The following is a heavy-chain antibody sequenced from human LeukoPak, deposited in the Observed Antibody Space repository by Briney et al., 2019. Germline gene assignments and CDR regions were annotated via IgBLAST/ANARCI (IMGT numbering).Heavy chain of an antibody. D-gene: IGHD6-13*01. CDR1: GYSISSGYF. J-gene: IGHJ5*02. Sequence: SETLSLTCTVSGYSISSGYFWGWIRQPPGRGLEWIGTIYNSGSTYYNASLESRVTISVDTSKNQFSLKLSSVTAADTAVYYCARAYSSSWYFNWFDPWGQGTLVTVSS. V-gene: IGHV4-38-2*02. CDR2: IYNSGST. CDR3: ARAYSSSWYFNWFDP.